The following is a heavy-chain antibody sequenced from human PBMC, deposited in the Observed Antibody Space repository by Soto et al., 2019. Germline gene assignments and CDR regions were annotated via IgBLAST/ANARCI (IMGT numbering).Heavy chain of an antibody. V-gene: IGHV3-23*01. CDR3: AKAGPAATKYNWFDP. CDR1: GFTLSSYA. D-gene: IGHD2-2*01. Sequence: GGSLRLSCAASGFTLSSYAMSWVRQAPGKGLEWVSAISGSGGSTYYADSVKGRFTISRDNSKNTLYLQMNSLRAEDTAVYYCAKAGPAATKYNWFDPWGQGTLVTVSS. J-gene: IGHJ5*02. CDR2: ISGSGGST.